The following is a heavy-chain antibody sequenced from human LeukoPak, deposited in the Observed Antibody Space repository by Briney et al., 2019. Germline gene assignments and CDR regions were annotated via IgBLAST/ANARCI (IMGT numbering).Heavy chain of an antibody. D-gene: IGHD4-17*01. Sequence: GESLKISCKGSGYSFTSYWIGWVRQIPGKGLEWMGIIYPGDSDTRYSPSFQGQVTISAAKSISTAYLQWSSLKASDTAMYYCARDNYGDYVTFDYWGQGTLVTVSS. CDR3: ARDNYGDYVTFDY. CDR1: GYSFTSYW. V-gene: IGHV5-51*01. J-gene: IGHJ4*02. CDR2: IYPGDSDT.